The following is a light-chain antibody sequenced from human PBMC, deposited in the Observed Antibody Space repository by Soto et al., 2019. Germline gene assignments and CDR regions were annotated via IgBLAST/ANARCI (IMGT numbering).Light chain of an antibody. V-gene: IGLV1-40*01. J-gene: IGLJ1*01. Sequence: QSVLTQPPSVYGAPGQRVAISCTGSSSNIGAEYDVHWYQQLPGTAPKRLIYGDNNRPSGVPDRFSGSKSGTSASLAITGLQAEDEADYYCQSYDSSLSGPYVFGTGNKVTVL. CDR1: SSNIGAEYD. CDR3: QSYDSSLSGPYV. CDR2: GDN.